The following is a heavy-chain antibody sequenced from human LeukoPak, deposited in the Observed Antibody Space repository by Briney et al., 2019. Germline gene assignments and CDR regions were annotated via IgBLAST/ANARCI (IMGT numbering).Heavy chain of an antibody. Sequence: ASVKVSCKASGYTFTSYYMHWVRQAPGQGLEWMGIINPSGGSTSYAQKFQGRVTMTRDTSTSTVYVELSSLRSEETAVYYCASRVVTGGSYNWFDPWGQGTLVTVSS. CDR1: GYTFTSYY. CDR2: INPSGGST. V-gene: IGHV1-46*01. CDR3: ASRVVTGGSYNWFDP. D-gene: IGHD1-1*01. J-gene: IGHJ5*02.